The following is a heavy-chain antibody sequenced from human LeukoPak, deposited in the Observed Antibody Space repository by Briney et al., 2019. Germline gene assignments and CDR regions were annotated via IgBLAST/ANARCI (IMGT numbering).Heavy chain of an antibody. CDR2: TSANNGET. J-gene: IGHJ4*02. V-gene: IGHV1-18*04. D-gene: IGHD2-2*01. CDR3: ARVPPSAHQLLSSDY. Sequence: ASVKVSCKASGYTFTNYGISWVRQAPGQGLEWMAWTSANNGETRYAQNLQGRLTMATDTSTSTAYMELRSLRPDDTAVYYCARVPPSAHQLLSSDYWGQGTQVTVSS. CDR1: GYTFTNYG.